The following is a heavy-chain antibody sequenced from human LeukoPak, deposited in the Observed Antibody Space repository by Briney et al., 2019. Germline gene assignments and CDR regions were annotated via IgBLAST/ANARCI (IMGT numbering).Heavy chain of an antibody. D-gene: IGHD4-23*01. CDR1: GGSISSSSYY. CDR2: IYYSGST. J-gene: IGHJ4*02. CDR3: ARCLIHGDNSYFDY. V-gene: IGHV4-39*07. Sequence: PSETLSLTCTVSGGSISSSSYYWGWIRQPPGKGLEWIGSIYYSGSTYYNPSLKSRVTISVDTSKNQFSLKLSSVTAADTAVYYCARCLIHGDNSYFDYWGQGTLVTVSS.